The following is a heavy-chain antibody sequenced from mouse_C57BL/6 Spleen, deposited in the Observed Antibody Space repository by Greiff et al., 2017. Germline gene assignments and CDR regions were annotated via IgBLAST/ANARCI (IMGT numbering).Heavy chain of an antibody. CDR1: GYAFSSYW. D-gene: IGHD1-1*01. CDR3: ARNYYGSPGYFDY. V-gene: IGHV1-80*01. Sequence: QVQLQQSGAELVKPGASVKISCKASGYAFSSYWMNWVKQRPGKGLEWIGQIYPGDGDTNYNGKFKGKATLTADKSSSTAYMQLSSLTSEDSAVYFCARNYYGSPGYFDYWGQGTTLTVSS. J-gene: IGHJ2*01. CDR2: IYPGDGDT.